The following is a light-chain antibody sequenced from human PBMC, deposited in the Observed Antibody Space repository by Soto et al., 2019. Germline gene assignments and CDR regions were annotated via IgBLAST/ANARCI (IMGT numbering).Light chain of an antibody. Sequence: SVLTQPPSASGSPGQSVTISCTGTSSDVGGYNYVSWYQQHPGKAPKPIIYEVSKRPSGVPDRFSGSKSGNTASLTVSGLQTEDEADYYCSSYAASTYVFGTGTKVTVL. CDR2: EVS. V-gene: IGLV2-8*01. CDR1: SSDVGGYNY. J-gene: IGLJ1*01. CDR3: SSYAASTYV.